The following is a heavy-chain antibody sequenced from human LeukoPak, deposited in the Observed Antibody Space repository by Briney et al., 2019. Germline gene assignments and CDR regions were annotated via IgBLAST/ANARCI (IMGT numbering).Heavy chain of an antibody. CDR2: ITGSGGST. V-gene: IGHV3-23*01. J-gene: IGHJ4*02. Sequence: GGSLRLSCAASAFTFSSYAMTWVRQAPGKGLEWVSEITGSGGSTYYADSVKGRFTISRDNAKNSLYLQMNSLRAEDTAVYYCAIYSGSYWGQGTLVTVSS. CDR1: AFTFSSYA. D-gene: IGHD2-15*01. CDR3: AIYSGSY.